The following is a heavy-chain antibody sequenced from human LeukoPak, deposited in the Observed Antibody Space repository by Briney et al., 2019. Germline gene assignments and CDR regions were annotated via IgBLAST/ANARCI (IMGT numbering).Heavy chain of an antibody. CDR2: ISGSGGST. D-gene: IGHD3-16*01. V-gene: IGHV3-23*01. CDR1: GSTFGSYA. J-gene: IGHJ4*02. Sequence: PGGSLRLSCAASGSTFGSYAVSWVRHAPGKGLEWVSSISGSGGSTYYADSVKGRFTISRDNSKNTLYLQMNSLRAKDTAIYYCAKMIGPIDYWGQGTLVPVSS. CDR3: AKMIGPIDY.